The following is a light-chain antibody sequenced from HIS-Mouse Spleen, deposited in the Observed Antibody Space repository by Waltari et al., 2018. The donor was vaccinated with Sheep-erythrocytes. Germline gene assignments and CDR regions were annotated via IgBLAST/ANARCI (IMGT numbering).Light chain of an antibody. CDR2: DVS. V-gene: IGLV2-11*01. Sequence: QSALTQPRSVSGSPGQSVTISCTGTSSDVGGYNYVLWYHQHPGKAPKLMIYDVSKRPSGVPDRFSGSKSGNTASLTISGLQAEDEADYYCCSYAGSYNHVFATGTKVTVL. J-gene: IGLJ1*01. CDR1: SSDVGGYNY. CDR3: CSYAGSYNHV.